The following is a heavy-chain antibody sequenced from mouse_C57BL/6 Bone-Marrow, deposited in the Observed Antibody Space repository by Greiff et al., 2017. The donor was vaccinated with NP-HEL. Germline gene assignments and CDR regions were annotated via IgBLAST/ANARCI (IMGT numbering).Heavy chain of an antibody. J-gene: IGHJ1*03. CDR2: IDPSDSYT. V-gene: IGHV1-59*01. CDR1: GYTFTSYW. D-gene: IGHD1-1*01. Sequence: VQLQQPGAELVRPGTSVKLSCKASGYTFTSYWMHWVKQRPGQGLEWIGVIDPSDSYTNYNQKFKGKATLTVDTSSSTAYMQLSSLTSEDSAVYYCARDLTTVVAHWYFDVWGTGTTVTVSS. CDR3: ARDLTTVVAHWYFDV.